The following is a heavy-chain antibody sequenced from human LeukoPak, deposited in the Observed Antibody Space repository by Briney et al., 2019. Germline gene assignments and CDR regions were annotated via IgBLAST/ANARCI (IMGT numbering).Heavy chain of an antibody. D-gene: IGHD3-22*01. V-gene: IGHV3-30*04. Sequence: GRSLRLSCAASGFTFSSYAMHWVRQAPGKGLEWVAVISYDGSNKYYADSVKGRFTISRDNSKNTLYLQMNSLRAEDTAVYYCAREGGGNYYDSSGYYPGAFDIWGQGTMVTVSS. CDR2: ISYDGSNK. CDR1: GFTFSSYA. CDR3: AREGGGNYYDSSGYYPGAFDI. J-gene: IGHJ3*02.